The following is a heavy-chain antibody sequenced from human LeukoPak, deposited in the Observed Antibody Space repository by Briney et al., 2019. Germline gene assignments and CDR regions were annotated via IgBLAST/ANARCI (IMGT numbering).Heavy chain of an antibody. J-gene: IGHJ6*04. CDR3: ARGYYYGSGRTWGTDV. D-gene: IGHD3-10*01. V-gene: IGHV1-69*06. Sequence: SVKVSCKPSGGTFSSYAISWVRQAPGHGLEWMGGIIPIFGTANYAQKFQGRVTITADKSTSTAYMELSSLRSEDTAVYYCARGYYYGSGRTWGTDVWGKGTTVTVSS. CDR2: IIPIFGTA. CDR1: GGTFSSYA.